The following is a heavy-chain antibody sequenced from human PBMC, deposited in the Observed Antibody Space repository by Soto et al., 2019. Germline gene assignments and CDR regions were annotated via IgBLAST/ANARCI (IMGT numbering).Heavy chain of an antibody. CDR2: IYPGDSDT. V-gene: IGHV5-51*01. Sequence: GESLKISCKGSGYSFTSYWIGWVRQMPGKGLEWMGIIYPGDSDTRYSPSFQGQVTISADKSISTAYLQWSSLKASDTAMYYCARMVYSSSQPRRAPTGYYYYYMVFWGKGTTVNVSS. CDR3: ARMVYSSSQPRRAPTGYYYYYMVF. D-gene: IGHD6-6*01. J-gene: IGHJ6*03. CDR1: GYSFTSYW.